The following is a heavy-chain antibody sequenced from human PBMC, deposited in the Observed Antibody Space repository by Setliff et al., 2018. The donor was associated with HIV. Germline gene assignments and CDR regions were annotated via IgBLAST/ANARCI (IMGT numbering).Heavy chain of an antibody. V-gene: IGHV4-39*02. J-gene: IGHJ6*03. CDR3: ARLDYSNYYSYYIDV. Sequence: SETLSLTCSVSGGSISVNNYYWAWVRQPPGKGLEWIGSVHKSGNSYYKPSLKSRATISVDTSENHFSLRLSSVTAADTAVYYCARLDYSNYYSYYIDVWGEGTMVTSP. CDR1: GGSISVNNYY. CDR2: VHKSGNS. D-gene: IGHD4-4*01.